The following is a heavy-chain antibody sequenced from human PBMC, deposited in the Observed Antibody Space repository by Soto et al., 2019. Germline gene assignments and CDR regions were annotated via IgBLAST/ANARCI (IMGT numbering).Heavy chain of an antibody. CDR1: GGTFSSYA. J-gene: IGHJ6*02. V-gene: IGHV1-69*01. CDR3: ARALCSGGSCYYYYYGMDV. Sequence: QVQLVQSGAEVKKPGSSVKVSCKASGGTFSSYAISWVRQAPGQGLEWMGGIIPIFGTANYAHKLQGRVTITADESASTAYMELSSLRSEDTAVYYCARALCSGGSCYYYYYGMDVWGQGTTVTVSS. D-gene: IGHD2-15*01. CDR2: IIPIFGTA.